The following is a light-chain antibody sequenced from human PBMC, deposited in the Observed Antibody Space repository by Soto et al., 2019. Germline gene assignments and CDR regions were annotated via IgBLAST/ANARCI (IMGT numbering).Light chain of an antibody. CDR3: SSYTSSSSLEYV. CDR1: YSDIGGYNY. Sequence: QSALTQPASVSGSPGQSITISCTGTYSDIGGYNYVSWYQQHPGKAPKLMIYGVINRPSGVSTRFSGSKSGNTASLTISGLQAEDDADYYCSSYTSSSSLEYVFGSGTKLTVL. J-gene: IGLJ1*01. V-gene: IGLV2-14*01. CDR2: GVI.